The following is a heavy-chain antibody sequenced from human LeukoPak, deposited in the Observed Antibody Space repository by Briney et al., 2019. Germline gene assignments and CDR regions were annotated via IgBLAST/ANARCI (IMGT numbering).Heavy chain of an antibody. CDR2: IKQDGSNK. Sequence: GGSLRLSCAASGFTFSRYWMTWVRQAPGKGLEWVANIKQDGSNKYYADSVKGRFTISRDNSKNTLYLQMNSLRAEDTAVYYCAARGYSYGYPPFDYWGQGTLVTVSS. CDR3: AARGYSYGYPPFDY. V-gene: IGHV3-7*01. CDR1: GFTFSRYW. D-gene: IGHD5-18*01. J-gene: IGHJ4*02.